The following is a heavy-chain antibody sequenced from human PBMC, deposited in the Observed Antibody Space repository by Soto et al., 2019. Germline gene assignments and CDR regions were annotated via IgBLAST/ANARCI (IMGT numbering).Heavy chain of an antibody. CDR3: ASGLGTLDDY. J-gene: IGHJ4*02. Sequence: QVRLQESSPGLVKPSETLSLTCAVSGGSISSTNWWSWVRQPPGRGLEWIGEIYHRGSTNYNPSLKSRLTISVDKSKNHFSLKLSSVTAADTAVYYCASGLGTLDDYWGQGTLVTVSS. CDR2: IYHRGST. D-gene: IGHD6-19*01. CDR1: GGSISSTNW. V-gene: IGHV4-4*02.